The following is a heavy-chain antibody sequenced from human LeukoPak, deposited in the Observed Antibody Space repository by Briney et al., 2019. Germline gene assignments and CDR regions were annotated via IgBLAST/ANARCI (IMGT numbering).Heavy chain of an antibody. Sequence: PGGSLRLSCAASGFTFSSYSMSWVRQAPGKGLEWVSYISSSSSSILYADSVRGRFTISRDNAKNSLYLQMNSLRDEDTAVYYCAREARTATAAPDYWGQGTLVTVSS. V-gene: IGHV3-48*02. J-gene: IGHJ4*02. D-gene: IGHD6-13*01. CDR2: ISSSSSSI. CDR3: AREARTATAAPDY. CDR1: GFTFSSYS.